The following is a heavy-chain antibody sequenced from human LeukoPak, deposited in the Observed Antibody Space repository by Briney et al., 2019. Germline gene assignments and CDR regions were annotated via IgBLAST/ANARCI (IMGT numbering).Heavy chain of an antibody. Sequence: PGGSLRLSCAGSGFSFSSYGMHWVRQAPGKGLEWMAFIRSDGSNKYYADSMKGRFTISRDNAKNSVYLQVNSVRAEDTAVYYCARGRYDSSGYYALFDYWGRGTLVTVSS. J-gene: IGHJ4*02. CDR1: GFSFSSYG. D-gene: IGHD3-22*01. V-gene: IGHV3-30*02. CDR3: ARGRYDSSGYYALFDY. CDR2: IRSDGSNK.